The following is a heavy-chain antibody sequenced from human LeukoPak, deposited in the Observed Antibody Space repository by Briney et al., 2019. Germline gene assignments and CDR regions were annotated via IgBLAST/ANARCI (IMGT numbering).Heavy chain of an antibody. CDR3: AKGLYYGSGSSSLDY. CDR1: GFTFSSYG. CDR2: ISYDGSNK. D-gene: IGHD3-10*01. V-gene: IGHV3-30*18. J-gene: IGHJ4*02. Sequence: GGSLRLSCAASGFTFSSYGMHWVRQAPGKGLEWVAVISYDGSNKYYADSVKGRFTISRDNSKNTLYLQMNSLRAEDTAVYYCAKGLYYGSGSSSLDYWGQGTLVTVSS.